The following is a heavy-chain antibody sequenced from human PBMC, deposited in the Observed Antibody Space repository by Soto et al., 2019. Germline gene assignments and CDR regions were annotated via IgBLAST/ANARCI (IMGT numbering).Heavy chain of an antibody. CDR2: ISYDGSNK. CDR3: AKDRGSGSYFSLDY. J-gene: IGHJ4*02. Sequence: QVQLVESGGGVVQPGRSLRLSCAASGFTFSSYGMHWVRQAPGKGLEWVAVISYDGSNKYYADSVKGRFTISRDNSKNTLYLQMKSLRAEDTAVYYCAKDRGSGSYFSLDYWGQGTLVTVSS. D-gene: IGHD1-26*01. V-gene: IGHV3-30*18. CDR1: GFTFSSYG.